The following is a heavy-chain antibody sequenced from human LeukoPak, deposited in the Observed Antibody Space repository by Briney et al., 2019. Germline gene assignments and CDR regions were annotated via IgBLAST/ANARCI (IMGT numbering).Heavy chain of an antibody. V-gene: IGHV1-3*01. CDR2: INAGNGNT. D-gene: IGHD3-22*01. Sequence: GASVKVSCKASGYTFTSYAMHWVRQAPGQRLEWMGWINAGNGNTKYSQKFQGRVTITRDTSASTAYMELSSLRSDDTAVYYCARGRRYYYDSSGYLDYWGQGTLVTVSS. CDR3: ARGRRYYYDSSGYLDY. J-gene: IGHJ4*02. CDR1: GYTFTSYA.